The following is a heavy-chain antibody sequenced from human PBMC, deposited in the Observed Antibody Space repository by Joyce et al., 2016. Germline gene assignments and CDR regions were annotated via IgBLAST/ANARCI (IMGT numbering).Heavy chain of an antibody. J-gene: IGHJ3*02. CDR3: ANAGTGWAGDAFDI. Sequence: QVQLVQSGAEVKKPGASVKVSCKTAANTFTGYYMHWVRQAPGQGRGWMGWVDPNRGAKKYAQNCQGRVTMTRDMSVTTVYLEMSRLRSDDTAVYYCANAGTGWAGDAFDIWGQGTMVTVSP. V-gene: IGHV1-2*02. CDR1: ANTFTGYY. CDR2: VDPNRGAK. D-gene: IGHD6-19*01.